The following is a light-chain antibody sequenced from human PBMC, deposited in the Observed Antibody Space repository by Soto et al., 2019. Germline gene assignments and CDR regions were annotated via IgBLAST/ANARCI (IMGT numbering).Light chain of an antibody. CDR1: QTISNW. V-gene: IGKV1-5*03. Sequence: DIQMTQSPSTLSASVGDRVTITCRASQTISNWLAWYQQRPGKAPNLLIYKASSLESGVSSRFSGSGFGTEFTLTISSLQPDDFATYYCQHYNSYPSTFGQGTKLEIK. CDR3: QHYNSYPST. CDR2: KAS. J-gene: IGKJ2*01.